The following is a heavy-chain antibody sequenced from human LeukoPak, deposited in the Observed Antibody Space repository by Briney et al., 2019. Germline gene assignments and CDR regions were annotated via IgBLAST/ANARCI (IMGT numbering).Heavy chain of an antibody. V-gene: IGHV3-23*01. CDR1: GFTFSSYA. D-gene: IGHD3-10*01. CDR2: ISGSGGST. Sequence: PGGSLRLSCAASGFTFSSYAMSWVRQAPGKGLEWVSAISGSGGSTYYADSVKGRFTIHRDNSKNTLYLQMNSLRAEDTAVYYCAKSRSRPILLWFGECVDYWGQGTLVTVSS. CDR3: AKSRSRPILLWFGECVDY. J-gene: IGHJ4*02.